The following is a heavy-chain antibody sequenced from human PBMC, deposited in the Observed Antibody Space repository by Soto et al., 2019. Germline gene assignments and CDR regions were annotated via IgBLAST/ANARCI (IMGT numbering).Heavy chain of an antibody. D-gene: IGHD6-19*01. CDR2: TYYRSKWYN. CDR1: GDSVSSNSAA. J-gene: IGHJ6*02. CDR3: AREKQWLRNYYYGMDV. V-gene: IGHV6-1*01. Sequence: SSETLSLTCVISGDSVSSNSAAWNWIRQSPSRGLEWLGRTYYRSKWYNDYAVSVKSRITINPDTSKNQFSLQLNSVTPEDTAVYYCAREKQWLRNYYYGMDVWGQGTTVTVSS.